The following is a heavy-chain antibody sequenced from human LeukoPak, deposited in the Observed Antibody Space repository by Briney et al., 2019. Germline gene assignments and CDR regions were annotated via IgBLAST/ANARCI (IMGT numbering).Heavy chain of an antibody. CDR2: INHSGST. CDR1: GGSFSGYY. CDR3: ARRGDGSGWSVDY. V-gene: IGHV4-34*01. Sequence: SETLSLTCAVYGGSFSGYYWSWIRQPPGKGLEWIGEINHSGSTNYNPSLKSRVTISIDTSKNQFSLKLSSVTAADTAVYYCARRGDGSGWSVDYWGQGTLVTVSS. D-gene: IGHD6-19*01. J-gene: IGHJ4*02.